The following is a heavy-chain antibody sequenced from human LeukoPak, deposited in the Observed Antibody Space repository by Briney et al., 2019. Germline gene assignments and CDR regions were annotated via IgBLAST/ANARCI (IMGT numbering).Heavy chain of an antibody. V-gene: IGHV4-59*08. D-gene: IGHD3-10*01. J-gene: IGHJ4*02. Sequence: SETLSLTCTVSGGSISSYYWSWIRQPPGKGLEWIGYIYYSGSTNYNPSLKSRVTISVDTSKNQFSLKLSSVTAADTAVYYCARHSARAYYGSGDEYYFDYWDQGTLVTVSS. CDR1: GGSISSYY. CDR3: ARHSARAYYGSGDEYYFDY. CDR2: IYYSGST.